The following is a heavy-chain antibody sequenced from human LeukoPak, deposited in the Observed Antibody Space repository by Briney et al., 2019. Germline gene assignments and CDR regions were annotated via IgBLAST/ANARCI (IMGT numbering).Heavy chain of an antibody. CDR2: VHYSGIT. D-gene: IGHD5-12*01. CDR1: GDSISSHY. Sequence: KPSETLSLTCTVSGDSISSHYWNWIRQPPGKGLEWIGCVHYSGITYYNPSLKSRVAISVDTSKKRFSLILNSVTAADTAVYYCARDTYDYYFNPWGQGTLVTVSS. V-gene: IGHV4-59*11. J-gene: IGHJ5*02. CDR3: ARDTYDYYFNP.